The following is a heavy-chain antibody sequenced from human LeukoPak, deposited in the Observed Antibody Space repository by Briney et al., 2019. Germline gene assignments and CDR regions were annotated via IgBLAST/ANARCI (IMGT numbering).Heavy chain of an antibody. D-gene: IGHD2-2*01. Sequence: SQTLSLTCTVSGGSISSGGYYWSWIRQHPGKGLEWIGYIYYSGSTYYNPSLKSRVTISVDTSKNQFSLKLSSVTAADTAAYYCARDHGQLLAWFDPWGQGTLVTVSS. J-gene: IGHJ5*02. V-gene: IGHV4-31*03. CDR3: ARDHGQLLAWFDP. CDR2: IYYSGST. CDR1: GGSISSGGYY.